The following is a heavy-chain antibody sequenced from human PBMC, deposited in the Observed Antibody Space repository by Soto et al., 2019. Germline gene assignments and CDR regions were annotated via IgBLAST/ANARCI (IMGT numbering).Heavy chain of an antibody. Sequence: PGGSLRLSCAASGFTFSSYGMHWVRQAPGKGLEWVAVIWYDGSNKYYADSVKGRFTISRDNSKNTLYLQMNSLRAEDTAVYYCARERSGYEIDPEANYYYYGMDVWGQGTTVTVSS. D-gene: IGHD3-3*01. V-gene: IGHV3-33*01. J-gene: IGHJ6*02. CDR2: IWYDGSNK. CDR3: ARERSGYEIDPEANYYYYGMDV. CDR1: GFTFSSYG.